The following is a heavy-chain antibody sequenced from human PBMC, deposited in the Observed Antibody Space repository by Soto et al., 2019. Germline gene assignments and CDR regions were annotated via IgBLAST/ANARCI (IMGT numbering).Heavy chain of an antibody. D-gene: IGHD1-1*01. CDR1: GGSVNSGNYY. V-gene: IGHV4-34*01. CDR3: ARVERGTATTVVDAFDI. Sequence: QVQLQQWGAGLLKPSETLSLTCAVFGGSVNSGNYYWSWIRQPPGKGLEWIGEMRHSGGTHFNPSHKSRVTISVDTSKNQFSLKMSSVTAADTALYYCARVERGTATTVVDAFDIWGPGTMVTVSS. J-gene: IGHJ3*02. CDR2: MRHSGGT.